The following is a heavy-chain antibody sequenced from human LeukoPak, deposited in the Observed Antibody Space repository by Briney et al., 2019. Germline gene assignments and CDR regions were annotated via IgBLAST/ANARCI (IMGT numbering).Heavy chain of an antibody. J-gene: IGHJ2*01. D-gene: IGHD4-17*01. V-gene: IGHV3-33*06. CDR1: GFTFSNYG. CDR2: IWYDGSNK. Sequence: GGSLRLSCVASGFTFSNYGMHRVRQAPGKGLEWVAVIWYDGSNKDYADSVKGRFTISRDNSKNTLHLQMNSLRAEDTAVYYCAKDAYGDLLINWYFDLWGRGSLVTVSS. CDR3: AKDAYGDLLINWYFDL.